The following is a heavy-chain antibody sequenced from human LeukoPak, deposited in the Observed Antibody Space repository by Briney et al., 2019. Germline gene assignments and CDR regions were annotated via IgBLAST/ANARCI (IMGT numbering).Heavy chain of an antibody. D-gene: IGHD6-13*01. Sequence: PGGSLRLSCAASGFTFDDYAMHWDRQAPGKGLEWVAGISWNSGSIGHADSVKGRFTISRDNAKNSLYLQMNSLRAEDTALYYCAKGGSSSWSPFDYWGQGTLVTVSS. CDR2: ISWNSGSI. J-gene: IGHJ4*02. CDR3: AKGGSSSWSPFDY. V-gene: IGHV3-9*01. CDR1: GFTFDDYA.